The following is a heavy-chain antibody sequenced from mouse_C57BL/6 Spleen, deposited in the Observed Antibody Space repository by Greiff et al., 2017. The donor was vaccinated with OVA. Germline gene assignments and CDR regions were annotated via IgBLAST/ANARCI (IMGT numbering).Heavy chain of an antibody. CDR2: IYPGDGDT. CDR1: GYAFSSYW. Sequence: QVQLKESGAELVKPGASVKISCKASGYAFSSYWMNWVKQRPGKGLEWIGQIYPGDGDTNYNGKFKGKATLTADKSSSTAYMQLSSLTSEDSAVYFCARDNWEGMDYWGQGTSVTVSS. V-gene: IGHV1-80*01. J-gene: IGHJ4*01. CDR3: ARDNWEGMDY. D-gene: IGHD4-1*01.